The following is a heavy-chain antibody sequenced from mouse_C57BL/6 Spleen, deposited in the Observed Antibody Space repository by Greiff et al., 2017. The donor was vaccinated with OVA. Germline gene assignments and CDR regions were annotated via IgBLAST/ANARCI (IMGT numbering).Heavy chain of an antibody. CDR2: IHPNSGST. V-gene: IGHV1-64*01. J-gene: IGHJ3*01. D-gene: IGHD2-12*01. Sequence: VQLQQPGAELVKPGASVKLSCKASGYTFTSYWMHWVKQRPGQGLEWIGMIHPNSGSTNYNEKFKSKATLTVDKSSSTAYMQLSSLTSEDSAVYYCARGATIKSWFAYWGQGTLVTVSA. CDR1: GYTFTSYW. CDR3: ARGATIKSWFAY.